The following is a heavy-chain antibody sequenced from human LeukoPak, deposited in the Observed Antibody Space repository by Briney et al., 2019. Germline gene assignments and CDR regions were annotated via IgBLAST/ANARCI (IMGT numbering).Heavy chain of an antibody. CDR2: ISAYNGNT. CDR1: GYTFTSYG. CDR3: ARETYSNILTGTDY. J-gene: IGHJ4*02. D-gene: IGHD3-9*01. V-gene: IGHV1-18*01. Sequence: WASVKVSCKASGYTFTSYGISWVRQAPGQGLEWMGWISAYNGNTNYARKLQGRVTMTTDTSTSTAYMELRSLRSDDTAVYYCARETYSNILTGTDYWGPGTLVTVS.